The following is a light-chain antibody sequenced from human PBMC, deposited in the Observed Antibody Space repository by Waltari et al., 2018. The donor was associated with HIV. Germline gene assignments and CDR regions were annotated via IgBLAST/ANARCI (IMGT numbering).Light chain of an antibody. CDR2: EFS. V-gene: IGLV2-14*01. J-gene: IGLJ2*01. CDR3: CSYTRSTSRV. CDR1: SSDVGAYNF. Sequence: QSALTQPASVSGSPGQSITISCTGTSSDVGAYNFVSWYQQHPGKAPKLMIYEFSNRPSGIANCFSGSKSGNTASLTISGLQAEDEADYYCCSYTRSTSRVFGGGTKLTVL.